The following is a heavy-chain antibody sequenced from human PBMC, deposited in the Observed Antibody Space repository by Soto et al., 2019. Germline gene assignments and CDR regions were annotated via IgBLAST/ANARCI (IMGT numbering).Heavy chain of an antibody. V-gene: IGHV6-1*01. Sequence: PSQTLSLTCAISGDSVSSNSAAWNWIRQSPSRGLEWLGRAYYRSQWYYDSAVSVRSRITVIPDTSKNQFSLQLNSVTPEDTAVYYCTKQKVVRRTYNCIDVSGPGPTGTLSS. CDR3: TKQKVVRRTYNCIDV. J-gene: IGHJ6*02. CDR2: AYYRSQWYY. CDR1: GDSVSSNSAA. D-gene: IGHD1-20*01.